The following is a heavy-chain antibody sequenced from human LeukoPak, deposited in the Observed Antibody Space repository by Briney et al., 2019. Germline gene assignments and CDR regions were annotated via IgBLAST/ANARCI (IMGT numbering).Heavy chain of an antibody. Sequence: SETLSLTCSVSGDSVSSSYWSWSRQTPGKGPEWIGHILNSGSTNYNPSLKSRVTISIDTSKNQFSLKLTSVTAADTAVYYCARHNGSRGGLFDYWGQGILVTVSS. J-gene: IGHJ4*02. CDR2: ILNSGST. D-gene: IGHD1-26*01. CDR1: GDSVSSSY. CDR3: ARHNGSRGGLFDY. V-gene: IGHV4-59*08.